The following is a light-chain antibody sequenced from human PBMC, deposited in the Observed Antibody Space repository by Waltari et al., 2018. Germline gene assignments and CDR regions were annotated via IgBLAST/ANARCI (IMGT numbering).Light chain of an antibody. J-gene: IGLJ3*02. CDR1: SGSVSSTSY. V-gene: IGLV8-61*01. CDR3: SMYMGSGIWV. CDR2: KGK. Sequence: QTVVTQEPSLSVSPGETVTLTCALSSGSVSSTSYPTWYQQTPGQPPRALVHKGKSRSSWVPDRFAGSILGNTAALTITGAQAEDESDYYCSMYMGSGIWVFGGGTKLTVL.